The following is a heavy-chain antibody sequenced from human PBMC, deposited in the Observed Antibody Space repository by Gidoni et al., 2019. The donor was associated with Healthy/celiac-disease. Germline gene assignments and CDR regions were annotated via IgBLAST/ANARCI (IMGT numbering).Heavy chain of an antibody. J-gene: IGHJ5*02. V-gene: IGHV4-39*01. CDR1: GGSHSSSSYY. D-gene: IGHD3-10*01. CDR2: IYYSGST. CDR3: ARHLIPMVRVVIIDNWFDP. Sequence: QLQLQGSGQGLVMPSETRSLTCTASGGSHSSSSYYWGWNRQPPGKGLEWIVSIYYSGSTYYHPSLTSRVTISVDTSKNQFSLKLSSVTAADPAVYYCARHLIPMVRVVIIDNWFDPWGQVPLVTFSS.